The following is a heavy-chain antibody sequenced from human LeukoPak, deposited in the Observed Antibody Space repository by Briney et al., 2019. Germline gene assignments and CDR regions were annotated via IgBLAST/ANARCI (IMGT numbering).Heavy chain of an antibody. Sequence: GASVKVSCKASGYTFTNYGISWVRQAPGQGLEWMGWTSTHNANVNYAQNFQDRITMTTDTSTTTGYMELRSLRSDDTAVYYCASTGVSESPYDFWGQGTLVTVSS. CDR1: GYTFTNYG. CDR2: TSTHNANV. D-gene: IGHD3-3*01. V-gene: IGHV1-18*01. CDR3: ASTGVSESPYDF. J-gene: IGHJ4*02.